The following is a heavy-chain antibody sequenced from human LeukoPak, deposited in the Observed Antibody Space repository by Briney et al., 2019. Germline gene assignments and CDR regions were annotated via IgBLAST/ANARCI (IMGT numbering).Heavy chain of an antibody. Sequence: GSLRLSCAASGFTFSTYAMTWVRPAPGKGLEWVSSINDIGDSTTYYADSVKGRFSISRDNSKSTLDLQMNSLRAEVTAVYYCAKDCYEGGGSYNYAAFDTWGQGTMVTVSS. D-gene: IGHD3-9*01. CDR2: INDIGDSTT. J-gene: IGHJ3*02. CDR1: GFTFSTYA. CDR3: AKDCYEGGGSYNYAAFDT. V-gene: IGHV3-23*01.